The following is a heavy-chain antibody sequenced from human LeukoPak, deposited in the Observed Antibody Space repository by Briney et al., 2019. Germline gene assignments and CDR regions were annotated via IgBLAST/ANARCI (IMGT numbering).Heavy chain of an antibody. J-gene: IGHJ4*02. D-gene: IGHD6-19*01. CDR1: GYTFTGYY. CDR2: INPNSGGT. V-gene: IGHV1-2*04. Sequence: ASVKVSCKASGYTFTGYYMHWVRQAPGQGLEWMGWINPNSGGTNYAQKFQGWVTMTRDTSISTAYMELSRLRSDDTAVHYCARVSHQWLVGFDYWGQGTLVTVSS. CDR3: ARVSHQWLVGFDY.